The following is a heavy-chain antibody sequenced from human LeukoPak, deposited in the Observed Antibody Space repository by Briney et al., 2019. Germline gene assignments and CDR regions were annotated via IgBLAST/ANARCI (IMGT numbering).Heavy chain of an antibody. D-gene: IGHD3-9*01. J-gene: IGHJ4*02. V-gene: IGHV4-4*07. CDR3: ARDLYRGLPGEFYYDILTGGHAQVDY. CDR2: IYTSGST. CDR1: GGSISSYY. Sequence: SETLSLTCTVSGGSISSYYWSWIRQPAGKGLEWIGRIYTSGSTNYNPSLKSRVTMSVDTSKNQFSLKLSSVTAADTAVYYCARDLYRGLPGEFYYDILTGGHAQVDYWGQGTLVTVSS.